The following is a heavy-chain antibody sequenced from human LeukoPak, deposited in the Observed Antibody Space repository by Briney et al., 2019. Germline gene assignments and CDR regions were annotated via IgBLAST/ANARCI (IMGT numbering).Heavy chain of an antibody. CDR3: ARGRHGSGSYYYYYYGMDV. J-gene: IGHJ6*02. CDR2: IYSGGST. CDR1: GFTVSSNY. V-gene: IGHV3-66*01. Sequence: GGSLRLSCAASGFTVSSNYMSWVRQAPGKGLEWVSVIYSGGSTYYADSVKGRFTISRDNSKNTLYLQTNSLRAEDTAVYYCARGRHGSGSYYYYYYGMDVWGQGTTVTVSS. D-gene: IGHD3-10*01.